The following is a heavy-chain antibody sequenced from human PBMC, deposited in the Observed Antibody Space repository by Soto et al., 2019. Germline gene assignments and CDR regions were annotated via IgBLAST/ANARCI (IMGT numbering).Heavy chain of an antibody. D-gene: IGHD4-17*01. J-gene: IGHJ3*02. Sequence: QVQLVQSGAEVKKPGASVKVSCKASGYTFTSYGISWVRQAPGQGLAWMGWISAYNGNTNYAQKLQGRVTMTTDTSTSTAYMELRRLRSDNTAVYYGARGHAQYGDYFPPAFDIWGQGTMVTVSS. CDR1: GYTFTSYG. CDR3: ARGHAQYGDYFPPAFDI. V-gene: IGHV1-18*01. CDR2: ISAYNGNT.